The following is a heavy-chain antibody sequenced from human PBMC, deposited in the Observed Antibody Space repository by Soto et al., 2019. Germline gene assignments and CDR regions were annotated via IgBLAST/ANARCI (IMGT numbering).Heavy chain of an antibody. V-gene: IGHV1-18*01. CDR3: ARDPQGIRSYFGVALPRMDV. CDR2: ISAYNGNT. J-gene: IGHJ6*02. CDR1: GYTFTSYG. D-gene: IGHD3-3*01. Sequence: ASVKVSCKASGYTFTSYGISWVRQAPGQGLEWMGWISAYNGNTNYAQKLQGRVTMTTDTSTSTAYMELRSLRSDDTAVYYCARDPQGIRSYFGVALPRMDVWGQGTTVTVSS.